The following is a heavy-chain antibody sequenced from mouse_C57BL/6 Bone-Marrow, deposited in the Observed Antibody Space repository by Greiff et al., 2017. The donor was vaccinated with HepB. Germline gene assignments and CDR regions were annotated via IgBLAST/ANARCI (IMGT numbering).Heavy chain of an antibody. V-gene: IGHV7-3*01. Sequence: EVKVVESGGGLVQPGGSLSLSCAASGFTFTDYYMSWVRQPPGKALEWLGFIRNKANGYTTEYSASVKGRFTISRDNSQSILYLQMNALRAEDSATYYCARYGGDYAWFAYWGQGTLVTVSA. CDR2: IRNKANGYTT. CDR1: GFTFTDYY. J-gene: IGHJ3*01. D-gene: IGHD2-4*01. CDR3: ARYGGDYAWFAY.